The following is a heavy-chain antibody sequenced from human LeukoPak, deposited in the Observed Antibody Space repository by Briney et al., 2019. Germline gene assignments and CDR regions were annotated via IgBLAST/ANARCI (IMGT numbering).Heavy chain of an antibody. CDR3: ARERAEAFDY. Sequence: GRSLRLSCAASGFTFSAYGMHWVRQAPGKGLEWVAIIWHDGDRKYYGDSVKGRFTISRDNAKNSLYLQMGTLRAEDTALYYCARERAEAFDYWGQGTLVTVSS. CDR2: IWHDGDRK. D-gene: IGHD6-19*01. V-gene: IGHV3-33*01. CDR1: GFTFSAYG. J-gene: IGHJ4*02.